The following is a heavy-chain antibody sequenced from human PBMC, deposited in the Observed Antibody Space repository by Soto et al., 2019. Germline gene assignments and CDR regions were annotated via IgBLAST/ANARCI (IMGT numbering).Heavy chain of an antibody. J-gene: IGHJ4*02. V-gene: IGHV1-69*13. CDR2: IIPIFGTA. CDR1: GGTFSSYA. D-gene: IGHD4-4*01. Sequence: SVKVSCKASGGTFSSYAISWVRQAPGQGLEWMGGIIPIFGTANYAQKFQGRVTITADESTSTAYMELSSLRSEDTAVYYCATGTTKMPSNSIFDYCGQGTLVTVSS. CDR3: ATGTTKMPSNSIFDY.